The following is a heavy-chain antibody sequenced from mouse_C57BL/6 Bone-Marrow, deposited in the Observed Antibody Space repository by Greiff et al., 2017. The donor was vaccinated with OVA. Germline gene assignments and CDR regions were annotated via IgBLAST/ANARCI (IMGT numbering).Heavy chain of an antibody. Sequence: QVQLKESGAELARPGASVKLSCKASGYTFTSYGISWVKQRTGQGLEWIGEIYPRSGNTYYNEKFKGKATLTADKSSSTAYMELRSLTSEDSAVYFCARRRGAYWGQGTLVTVSA. CDR2: IYPRSGNT. CDR1: GYTFTSYG. CDR3: ARRRGAY. J-gene: IGHJ3*01. V-gene: IGHV1-81*01.